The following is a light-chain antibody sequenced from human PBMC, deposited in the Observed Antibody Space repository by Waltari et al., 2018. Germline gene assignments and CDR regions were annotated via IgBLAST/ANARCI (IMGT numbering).Light chain of an antibody. CDR3: CSYAGSSYV. V-gene: IGLV2-23*02. CDR2: EVS. J-gene: IGLJ1*01. Sequence: QSALTQPASVSGSPGQSITISCTGTSSDVGSYNLVPWYQQHPGKAPKLLIYEVSKRPSGGSNRFSGSKSGNTASLTIPGLQAEDEAYYYCCSYAGSSYVFGTGTKVTVL. CDR1: SSDVGSYNL.